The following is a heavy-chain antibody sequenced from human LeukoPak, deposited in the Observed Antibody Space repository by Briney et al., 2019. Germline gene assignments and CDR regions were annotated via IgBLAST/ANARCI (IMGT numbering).Heavy chain of an antibody. Sequence: SETLSLTCAVYGGSFSGYYWSWIRQPPGKGLEWIGEINHGGSTNYNPSLKSRVTISVDTSKNQFSLKLSSVTAADTAVYYCARGRRWLRFTFDHWGQGTLVTVSS. J-gene: IGHJ4*02. V-gene: IGHV4-34*01. CDR1: GGSFSGYY. D-gene: IGHD5-12*01. CDR2: INHGGST. CDR3: ARGRRWLRFTFDH.